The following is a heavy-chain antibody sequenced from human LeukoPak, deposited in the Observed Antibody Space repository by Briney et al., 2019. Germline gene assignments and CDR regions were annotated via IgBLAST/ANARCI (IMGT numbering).Heavy chain of an antibody. CDR2: ITHAAIL. D-gene: IGHD6-13*01. V-gene: IGHV4-34*01. CDR1: GGGSFSDYS. J-gene: IGHJ4*02. CDR3: ARGRGEAAGLDH. Sequence: SDTLSLTCAVSGGGSFSDYSRNWIRPSPGKGLEWVGEITHAAILNYTPSLKGRVAISVDTSKSQVSLKLDSMTAADTAMYYCARGRGEAAGLDHWGQGTLVTVSS.